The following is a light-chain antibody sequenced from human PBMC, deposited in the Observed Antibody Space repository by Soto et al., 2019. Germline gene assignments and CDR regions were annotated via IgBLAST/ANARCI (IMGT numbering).Light chain of an antibody. CDR3: QSYDSSLSGSVV. J-gene: IGLJ2*01. CDR2: GNS. V-gene: IGLV1-40*01. CDR1: SSNIGAGYN. Sequence: VVTQPPSVSGAPGQRVTISCTGSSSNIGAGYNVHWCQQLPGTAPKLLIYGNSNRPSGVPDRFSGSKSGTSASLAITGLQAEDEADYYCQSYDSSLSGSVVFGGGTKLTVL.